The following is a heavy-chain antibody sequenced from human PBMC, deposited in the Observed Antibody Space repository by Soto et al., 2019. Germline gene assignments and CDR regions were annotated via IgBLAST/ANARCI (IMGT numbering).Heavy chain of an antibody. D-gene: IGHD1-1*01. J-gene: IGHJ4*02. CDR3: ARGRYGDY. CDR1: GYGFTTYG. Sequence: QVHLVQSGAEVKKPGASVKVSCKGSGYGFTTYGITWVRQAPGQGLEWMAWISAHNGNTNYAQKLQGRVTGTRDPSTSPAYMELRSLRSDDTAVYYCARGRYGDYWGQGALVTVSS. V-gene: IGHV1-18*01. CDR2: ISAHNGNT.